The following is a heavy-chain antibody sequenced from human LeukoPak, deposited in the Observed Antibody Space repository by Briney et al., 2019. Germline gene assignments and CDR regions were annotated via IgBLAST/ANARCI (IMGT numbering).Heavy chain of an antibody. CDR2: INHSGST. CDR1: GGSFSGYY. V-gene: IGHV4-34*01. J-gene: IGHJ4*02. Sequence: PSETLSLTCAVYGGSFSGYYWSWIRQPPGKGLEWIGEINHSGSTNYNPSLKSRVTISVDTSKNQFSLKLSSVTAADTAVYYCARRGYSYGLLRYFDYWGQGTLVTVSS. D-gene: IGHD5-18*01. CDR3: ARRGYSYGLLRYFDY.